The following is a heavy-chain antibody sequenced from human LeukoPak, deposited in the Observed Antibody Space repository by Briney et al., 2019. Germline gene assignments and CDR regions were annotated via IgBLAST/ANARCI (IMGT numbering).Heavy chain of an antibody. J-gene: IGHJ4*02. CDR2: IYPSDSET. CDR1: GXSFNSYC. V-gene: IGHV5-51*01. Sequence: PGESLKISFKGSGXSFNSYCIVWVRQMPGKGLEWMGIIYPSDSETTYSPSFQGQVTISADKSISTAYLQWSSLTASDTAMYYCARSVGATPLDYWGQGTPVTVSS. CDR3: ARSVGATPLDY. D-gene: IGHD1-26*01.